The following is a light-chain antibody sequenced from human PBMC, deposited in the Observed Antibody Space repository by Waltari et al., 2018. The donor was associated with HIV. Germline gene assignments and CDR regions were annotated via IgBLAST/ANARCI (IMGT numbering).Light chain of an antibody. CDR1: QSILTY. CDR2: AAS. Sequence: DIQMTQSPSSLSAFVGDRVTITCRASQSILTYLNWYQQKPGKAPKLLICAASSVQSGFPSRFSGSGSGTDFTLTINNLQPEDFATYFCQQSHSNPRSFGQGTKLQIK. J-gene: IGKJ2*03. V-gene: IGKV1-39*01. CDR3: QQSHSNPRS.